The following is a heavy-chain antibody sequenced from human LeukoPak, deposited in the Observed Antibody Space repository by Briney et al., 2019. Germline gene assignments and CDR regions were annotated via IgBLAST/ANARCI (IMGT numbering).Heavy chain of an antibody. D-gene: IGHD6-6*01. V-gene: IGHV1-69*01. CDR2: IIPIVGTA. CDR3: ASFSSSSWGGY. CDR1: GGTFNNYA. J-gene: IGHJ4*02. Sequence: VASVKVSCKTSGGTFNNYAISWVRQAPGQGLEWMGGIIPIVGTANYAQKFQGRVTITADESTSTAYMELSSLRSEDTAVYYCASFSSSSWGGYWGQGTLVTVSS.